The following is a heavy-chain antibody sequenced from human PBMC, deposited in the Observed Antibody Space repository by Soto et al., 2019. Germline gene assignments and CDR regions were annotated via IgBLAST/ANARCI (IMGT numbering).Heavy chain of an antibody. J-gene: IGHJ6*03. CDR2: TYYRSRWYN. CDR3: AGTTSHHWLYMDV. CDR1: GDSVSSNSAA. Sequence: SQTLSLTCAIPGDSVSSNSAAWNWIRLSPSRGLEWLARTYYRSRWYNDYAVSVRSRITVNADTSKNQFSLQLTSVTPEDTAIYYCAGTTSHHWLYMDVWGRGTTVTVSS. D-gene: IGHD1-1*01. V-gene: IGHV6-1*01.